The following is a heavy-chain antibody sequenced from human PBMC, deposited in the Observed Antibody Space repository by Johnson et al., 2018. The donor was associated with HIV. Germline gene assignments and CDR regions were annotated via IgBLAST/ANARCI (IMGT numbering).Heavy chain of an antibody. Sequence: VESGGGLVKPGGSLRLSCAASGFSFSDYYLSWFRQAPGKGLEWVSYISSTATNIDYADSVKGRFTISRDNAKNSLYLQMNSLRADDTAVYYCARERATLFFRASGAAFNVWGQGTMVTVSS. CDR3: ARERATLFFRASGAAFNV. J-gene: IGHJ3*01. V-gene: IGHV3-11*04. CDR2: ISSTATNI. CDR1: GFSFSDYY. D-gene: IGHD3-3*01.